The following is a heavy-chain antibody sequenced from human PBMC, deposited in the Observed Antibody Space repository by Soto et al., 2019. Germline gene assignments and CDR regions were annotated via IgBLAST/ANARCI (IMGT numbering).Heavy chain of an antibody. D-gene: IGHD4-17*01. Sequence: SETLSLTCTVSGGSISSGDYYWSWIRQPPGKGLEWIGYIYYSGSTYYNPSLKSRVTISVDTSKNQFSLKLSSVTAADTAVYYCAREHTVTTTSDYWGQGALVTVSS. CDR1: GGSISSGDYY. V-gene: IGHV4-30-4*01. J-gene: IGHJ4*02. CDR2: IYYSGST. CDR3: AREHTVTTTSDY.